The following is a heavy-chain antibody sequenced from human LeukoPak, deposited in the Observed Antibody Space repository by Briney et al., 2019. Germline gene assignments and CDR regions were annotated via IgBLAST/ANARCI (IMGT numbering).Heavy chain of an antibody. J-gene: IGHJ4*02. CDR3: ARVPFKFGYDSSGYPLQALTFAD. Sequence: SQTLSLTCAISGDSVSSKSAAWNWIRQSPSRGLEWLGRTYYRSKWYNGYAVSVKSRITINPDTSKNQFSLQLNSVTPEDTAVYYCARVPFKFGYDSSGYPLQALTFADWGQGTLVTVSS. CDR2: TYYRSKWYN. CDR1: GDSVSSKSAA. V-gene: IGHV6-1*01. D-gene: IGHD3-22*01.